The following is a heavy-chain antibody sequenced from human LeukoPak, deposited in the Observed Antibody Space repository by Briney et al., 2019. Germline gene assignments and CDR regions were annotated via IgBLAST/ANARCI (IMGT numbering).Heavy chain of an antibody. D-gene: IGHD4-17*01. CDR2: ISSNGGST. Sequence: GGSLRLSCAASGFTFSSYAMHWVRQAPGKGLEYVSAISSNGGSTYYANSVKGRFTISRDNSKNTLYLQMGSLRAEDMAVYYCARVRYGDYGNWFDPWGQGTLVTVSS. J-gene: IGHJ5*02. CDR1: GFTFSSYA. CDR3: ARVRYGDYGNWFDP. V-gene: IGHV3-64*01.